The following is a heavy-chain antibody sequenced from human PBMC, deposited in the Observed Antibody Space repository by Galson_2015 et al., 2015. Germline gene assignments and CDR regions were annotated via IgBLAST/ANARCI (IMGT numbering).Heavy chain of an antibody. Sequence: SVKVSCKVSGYTLTELSMHWVRQAPGKGLEWMGGFDPEDGETIYAQKFQGRVTMTEDTSTDTAYMELSSLRSEDTAVYYCASSYCSSTSCYSRRFIFDYWGQGTLVTVSS. CDR3: ASSYCSSTSCYSRRFIFDY. V-gene: IGHV1-24*01. CDR1: GYTLTELS. CDR2: FDPEDGET. D-gene: IGHD2-2*01. J-gene: IGHJ4*02.